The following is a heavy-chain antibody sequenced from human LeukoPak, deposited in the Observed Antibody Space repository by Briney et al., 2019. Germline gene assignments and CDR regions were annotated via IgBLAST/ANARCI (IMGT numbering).Heavy chain of an antibody. CDR2: IYYSGST. CDR3: ARHYRYYDYVWGSYRYPYYFDY. J-gene: IGHJ4*02. Sequence: PSETLSLTCTVSGGSINSSSYYWGWIRQPPGKGLEWIGSIYYSGSTYYNPSLKSRVTISVDTSKNQFSLKLSSVTAADTAVYYCARHYRYYDYVWGSYRYPYYFDYWGQGTLVTVSS. CDR1: GGSINSSSYY. D-gene: IGHD3-16*02. V-gene: IGHV4-39*01.